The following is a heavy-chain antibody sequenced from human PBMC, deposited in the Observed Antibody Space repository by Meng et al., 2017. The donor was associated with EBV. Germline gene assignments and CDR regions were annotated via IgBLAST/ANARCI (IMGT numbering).Heavy chain of an antibody. CDR1: GFTFSSYG. CDR3: AKGWRYGVADNYFDY. Sequence: QVLLGEFGDGLFHPVRSLSLSCADSGFTFSSYGMHWVRQAPGKGLEWVAVISYDGSNKYYADSVKGRFTISRDNSKNTLYLQMNSLRAEDTAVYYCAKGWRYGVADNYFDYWGQGTLVTVSS. J-gene: IGHJ4*02. CDR2: ISYDGSNK. D-gene: IGHD6-19*01. V-gene: IGHV3-30*18.